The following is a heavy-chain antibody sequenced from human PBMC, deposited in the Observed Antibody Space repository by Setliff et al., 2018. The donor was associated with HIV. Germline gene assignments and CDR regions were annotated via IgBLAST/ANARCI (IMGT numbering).Heavy chain of an antibody. J-gene: IGHJ6*02. CDR1: GFTFSSYW. CDR3: ARDLLTGYYPRYYGMDV. Sequence: GESLTISCAASGFTFSSYWMHWVRQAPGKGLVWVSRINSDGSSTSYADSVKGRFTISRDNAKNTLYLQMNSLRAEDTAVYYCARDLLTGYYPRYYGMDVWGQGTTVTVSS. D-gene: IGHD3-9*01. CDR2: INSDGSST. V-gene: IGHV3-74*01.